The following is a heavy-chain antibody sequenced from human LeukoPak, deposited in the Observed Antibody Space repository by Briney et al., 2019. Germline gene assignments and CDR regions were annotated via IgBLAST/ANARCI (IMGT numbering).Heavy chain of an antibody. Sequence: ASVKVSCKASGYTFTDYYMHWVRQAPGQGFEWMGWINPNDGDTNYAQKFQGRVTMTRDTSISTAHMEVSRLRSDDTAVYYCARANLLYCSSTTCLFDYWGQGTLVTVSS. CDR1: GYTFTDYY. D-gene: IGHD2-2*01. V-gene: IGHV1-2*02. CDR2: INPNDGDT. J-gene: IGHJ4*02. CDR3: ARANLLYCSSTTCLFDY.